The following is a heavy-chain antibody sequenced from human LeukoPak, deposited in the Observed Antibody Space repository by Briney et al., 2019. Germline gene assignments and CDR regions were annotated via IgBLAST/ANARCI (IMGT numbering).Heavy chain of an antibody. D-gene: IGHD2-2*01. CDR1: GGSISSGGYS. CDR3: ARESDRYCFSTSCPNWYDP. J-gene: IGHJ5*02. CDR2: LYYSGST. Sequence: SETLSLTCAVSGGSISSGGYSWSWIRQPPGKGLEWIGSLYYSGSTYYNPSLKSRVTISVDTSKNQFSLKLSSVTAADTAVYYCARESDRYCFSTSCPNWYDPWGQGTLVTVSS. V-gene: IGHV4-39*07.